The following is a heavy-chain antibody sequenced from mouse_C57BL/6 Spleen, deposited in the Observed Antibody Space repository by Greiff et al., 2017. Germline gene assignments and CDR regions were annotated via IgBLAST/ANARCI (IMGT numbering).Heavy chain of an antibody. CDR3: ARGFSPLYYFDY. Sequence: EVQGVESGGGLVKPGGSLKLSCAASGFTFSSYAMSWVRQTPEKRLEWVATISDGGSYTYYPDNVKGRFTISRDNAKNNLYLQMSHLKSEDTAMYYCARGFSPLYYFDYWGQGTTLTVSS. D-gene: IGHD6-1*01. J-gene: IGHJ2*01. CDR2: ISDGGSYT. CDR1: GFTFSSYA. V-gene: IGHV5-4*01.